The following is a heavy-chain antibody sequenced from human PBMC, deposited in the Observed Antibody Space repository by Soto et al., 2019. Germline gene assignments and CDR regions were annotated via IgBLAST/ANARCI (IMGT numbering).Heavy chain of an antibody. CDR1: GFTFSSYG. CDR2: ISYDGSNK. V-gene: IGHV3-30*18. Sequence: PGGSLRLSCAASGFTFSSYGMHWVRQAPGKGLEWVAVISYDGSNKYYADSVKGRFTISRDNSKNTLYLQMNSLRAEDTAVYYCAKDGESLDYWGQGTLVTVSS. D-gene: IGHD3-10*01. CDR3: AKDGESLDY. J-gene: IGHJ4*02.